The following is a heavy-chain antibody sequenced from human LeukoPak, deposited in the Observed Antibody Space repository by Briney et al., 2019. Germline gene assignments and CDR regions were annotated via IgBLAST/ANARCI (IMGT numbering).Heavy chain of an antibody. CDR3: ARGVEPLAANTLAY. V-gene: IGHV3-53*01. Sequence: GGSLRLSCAASGFTVITNDMTWGRQAPGKGLEWVSVLYSDGNTKYADSVQGRFTISRDNSKNTLYLEMNSLSPDDTAVYYCARGVEPLAANTLAYWGQGTLVTVSS. CDR2: LYSDGNT. J-gene: IGHJ4*02. CDR1: GFTVITND. D-gene: IGHD1-14*01.